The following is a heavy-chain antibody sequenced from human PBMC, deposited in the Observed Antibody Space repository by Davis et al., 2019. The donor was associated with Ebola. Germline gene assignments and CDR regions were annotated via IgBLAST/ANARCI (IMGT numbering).Heavy chain of an antibody. V-gene: IGHV1-18*01. D-gene: IGHD3-22*01. J-gene: IGHJ4*02. CDR3: ARAHYYDSSGYYGY. CDR1: GYTFTSYG. CDR2: ISAYNGNT. Sequence: ASVKVSCKASGYTFTSYGISWVRQAPGQGLEWMGWISAYNGNTNYAQKLQGRVTITADKSTSTAYMVLRSLRSDDTAVYYCARAHYYDSSGYYGYWGQGTLVTVSS.